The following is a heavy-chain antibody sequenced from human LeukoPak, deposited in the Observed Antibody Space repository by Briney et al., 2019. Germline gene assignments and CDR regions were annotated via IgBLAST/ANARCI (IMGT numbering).Heavy chain of an antibody. Sequence: SSVKVSCKASGGTFSSYAISWVRQAPGQGLEWMGGIIPIFGTANYAQKFQGRVTITADESTSTAYMELSSLRSEDTAVYYCARAAGIAAAGINLGGAYWGQGTLVTVSS. D-gene: IGHD6-13*01. CDR1: GGTFSSYA. J-gene: IGHJ4*02. CDR3: ARAAGIAAAGINLGGAY. V-gene: IGHV1-69*01. CDR2: IIPIFGTA.